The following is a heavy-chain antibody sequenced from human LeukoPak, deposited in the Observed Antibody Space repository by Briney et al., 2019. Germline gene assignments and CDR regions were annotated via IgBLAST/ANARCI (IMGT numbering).Heavy chain of an antibody. CDR3: ARPPYCGGDCPLFDY. CDR1: GFTFSSYS. CDR2: ISSSSSTI. Sequence: PGGSLRLSCEASGFTFSSYSMNWVRQAPGKGLEWLSYISSSSSTIYYADSVKGRFTISRDNAKNSLYLQMNSLRAEDTAVYYCARPPYCGGDCPLFDYWGQGTLVTVSS. V-gene: IGHV3-48*01. D-gene: IGHD2-21*02. J-gene: IGHJ4*02.